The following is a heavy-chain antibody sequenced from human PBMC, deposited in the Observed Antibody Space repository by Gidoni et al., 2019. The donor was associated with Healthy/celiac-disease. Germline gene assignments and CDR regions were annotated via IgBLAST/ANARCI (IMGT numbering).Heavy chain of an antibody. D-gene: IGHD1-26*01. Sequence: QVQLVQSGAEVKQPGSSVKVSCKASGGTFSSYAISWVRQAPGQGLEWMGGIIPIFGTANYAQKFQGRVTITADESTSTAYMELSSLRSEDTAVYYCARDQAMGATAWNWFDPWGQGTLVTVSS. CDR2: IIPIFGTA. CDR3: ARDQAMGATAWNWFDP. J-gene: IGHJ5*02. V-gene: IGHV1-69*01. CDR1: GGTFSSYA.